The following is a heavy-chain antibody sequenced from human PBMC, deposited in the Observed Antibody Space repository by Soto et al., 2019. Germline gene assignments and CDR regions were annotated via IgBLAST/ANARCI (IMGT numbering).Heavy chain of an antibody. V-gene: IGHV3-30*18. CDR3: EKVGYCSSTSCYRDDAFDI. CDR2: ISYDGSNK. Sequence: QVQLVESGGGVVQPGRSLRLSCAASGFTFSSYGMHWVRQAPGKGLEWVAVISYDGSNKYYADSVKGRFTISRDNSKNTLYLQMNSLRAEDTAVYYCEKVGYCSSTSCYRDDAFDIWGQGTMVTVSS. D-gene: IGHD2-2*01. CDR1: GFTFSSYG. J-gene: IGHJ3*02.